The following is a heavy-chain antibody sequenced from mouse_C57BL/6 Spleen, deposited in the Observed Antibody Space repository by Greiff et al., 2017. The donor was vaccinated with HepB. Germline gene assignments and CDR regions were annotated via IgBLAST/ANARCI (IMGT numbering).Heavy chain of an antibody. V-gene: IGHV1-64*01. Sequence: QVQLQQPGAELVKPGASVKLSCKASGYTFTSYWMHWVKQRPGQGLEWIGMIHPNSGSTNYNEKFKSKATLTVDKSSSTAYMQLSSLPSEDSAVYYCARRDYDGFAYWGQGTLVTVSA. CDR3: ARRDYDGFAY. CDR1: GYTFTSYW. CDR2: IHPNSGST. D-gene: IGHD2-4*01. J-gene: IGHJ3*01.